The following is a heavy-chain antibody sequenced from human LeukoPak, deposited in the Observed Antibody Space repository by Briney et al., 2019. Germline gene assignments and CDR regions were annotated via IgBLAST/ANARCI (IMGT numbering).Heavy chain of an antibody. Sequence: NPSETLSLTCTVSGGSISSYYWSWIRQPPGKGLEWIGYIYYSGSTNYNPSLKSRVTISVDTSKNQFSLKLSSVTAADTAVYYCARSLSYPDPYYYYGMDVWGQGTTVTVSS. CDR1: GGSISSYY. D-gene: IGHD1-26*01. CDR2: IYYSGST. V-gene: IGHV4-59*01. J-gene: IGHJ6*02. CDR3: ARSLSYPDPYYYYGMDV.